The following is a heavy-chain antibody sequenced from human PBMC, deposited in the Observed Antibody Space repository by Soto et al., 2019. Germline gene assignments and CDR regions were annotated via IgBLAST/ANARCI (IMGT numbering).Heavy chain of an antibody. Sequence: GESLELSCKASGYSFTNYWITWVRQMPGKGLEWLGRIDPTDSFTNYSPPFEGHVTISVDRSISTAYLQWNSLQASDTAIYYCARPASGGSRDAFDVWGQGTTVTVSS. V-gene: IGHV5-10-1*01. CDR3: ARPASGGSRDAFDV. CDR2: IDPTDSFT. J-gene: IGHJ3*01. D-gene: IGHD2-15*01. CDR1: GYSFTNYW.